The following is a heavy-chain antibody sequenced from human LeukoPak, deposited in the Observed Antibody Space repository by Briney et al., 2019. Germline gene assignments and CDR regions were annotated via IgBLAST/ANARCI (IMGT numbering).Heavy chain of an antibody. V-gene: IGHV3-53*01. CDR1: GFTVSSNY. J-gene: IGHJ6*03. CDR2: IYSGGST. D-gene: IGHD1-1*01. CDR3: ARVPSWNYYMDV. Sequence: GGSLSLSCAASGFTVSSNYMSWVRQAPGRGLEWVSVIYSGGSTYYADSVKGRFTISRDNSKNTLYLQMNSLRAEDTAVYYCARVPSWNYYMDVWGKGTTVTVSS.